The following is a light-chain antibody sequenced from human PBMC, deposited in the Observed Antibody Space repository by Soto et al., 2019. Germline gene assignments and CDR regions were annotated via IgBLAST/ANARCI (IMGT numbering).Light chain of an antibody. V-gene: IGLV1-51*01. CDR3: GSWDRSLRGRG. CDR1: SSNIGNNH. Sequence: QSVLTQPPSVSAAPGQKVTVSCSGSSSNIGNNHVSWYQHLPGTAPKVLIYDNNKRPSGIPDRVSGSKPATSATLYITGLQTGDEADYYCGSWDRSLRGRGFGGGTKLTVL. CDR2: DNN. J-gene: IGLJ3*02.